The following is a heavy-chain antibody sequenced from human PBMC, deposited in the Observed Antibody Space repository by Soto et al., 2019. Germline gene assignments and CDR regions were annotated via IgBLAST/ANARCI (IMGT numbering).Heavy chain of an antibody. J-gene: IGHJ6*02. CDR2: ISYDGSNK. D-gene: IGHD6-13*01. Sequence: QVQLVESGGGVVQPGRSLRLSCAASGFTFSSYGMHWVRQAPGKGLEWVAVISYDGSNKYYADSVKGRFTITRDNSKNTLYLQMNSLRAEYTAVYYCAKGGGYSSRWAYYYYYYGMDVWGQGTTVTVSS. V-gene: IGHV3-30*18. CDR1: GFTFSSYG. CDR3: AKGGGYSSRWAYYYYYYGMDV.